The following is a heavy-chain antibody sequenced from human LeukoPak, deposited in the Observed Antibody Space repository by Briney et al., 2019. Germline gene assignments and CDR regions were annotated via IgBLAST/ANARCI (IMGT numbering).Heavy chain of an antibody. D-gene: IGHD3-22*01. V-gene: IGHV3-53*01. Sequence: GGSLRLSCAASGSTVSSNHMSWVRQAPGKGLEWVSVIYSGGSTYYADSVKGRFTISRDNSKNTLYLQMNSLRAEDTAVYYCANTDYYDSSGPPFDYWGQGTLVTVSS. J-gene: IGHJ4*02. CDR1: GSTVSSNH. CDR3: ANTDYYDSSGPPFDY. CDR2: IYSGGST.